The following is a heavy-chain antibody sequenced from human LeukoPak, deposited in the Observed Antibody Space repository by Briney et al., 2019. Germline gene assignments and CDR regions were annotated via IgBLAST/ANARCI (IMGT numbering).Heavy chain of an antibody. V-gene: IGHV5-51*01. J-gene: IGHJ5*02. CDR2: IYPGDSDT. CDR1: GYTFHSYW. Sequence: GESLKISCKGSGYTFHSYWIAWVRQMPGKGLEWTGIIYPGDSDTRYSPSFQGQVTISADKSIRTAYLQWSSLKASDTAMYYCARHASDNWFDPWGQGTLVTVSS. CDR3: ARHASDNWFDP.